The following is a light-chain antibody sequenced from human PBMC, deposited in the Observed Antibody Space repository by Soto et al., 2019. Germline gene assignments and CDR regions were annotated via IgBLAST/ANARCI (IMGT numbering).Light chain of an antibody. J-gene: IGLJ1*01. Sequence: QSVLTQPPSVSAAPGQKVTISCSGSSSNMGDYDVSWYQQLPGTAPKLLIYDNNNRPSGVPDRFSGSKSGTSASLAITGLQAEDEADYYCQSYDSSLSGFYVFGTGTKVTVL. CDR3: QSYDSSLSGFYV. CDR2: DNN. V-gene: IGLV1-40*01. CDR1: SSNMGDYD.